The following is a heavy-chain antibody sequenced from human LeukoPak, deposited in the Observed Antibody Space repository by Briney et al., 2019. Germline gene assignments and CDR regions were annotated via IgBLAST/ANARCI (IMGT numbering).Heavy chain of an antibody. D-gene: IGHD6-19*01. CDR1: GGTFSSYA. J-gene: IGHJ4*02. CDR3: ARDSASSGWFGGDY. Sequence: GASVKVSCKASGGTFSSYAISWVRQAPGQGLEWMGGIIPIFGTANCAQKFQGRVTITADESTSTAYMELSSLRSEGTAVYYCARDSASSGWFGGDYWGQGTLVTVSS. CDR2: IIPIFGTA. V-gene: IGHV1-69*13.